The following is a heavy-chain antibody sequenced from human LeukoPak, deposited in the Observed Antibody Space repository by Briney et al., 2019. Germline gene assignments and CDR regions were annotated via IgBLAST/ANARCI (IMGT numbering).Heavy chain of an antibody. D-gene: IGHD3-10*01. CDR1: GGSISSSSYY. Sequence: SETLSLTCTVSGGSISSSSYYWSWIRQPPGKGLEWIGYIYYSGSTNYNPSLKSRVTISVDTSKNQFSLKLSSVTAADTAVYYCARSSGLISDYWGQGTLVTVSS. J-gene: IGHJ4*02. CDR2: IYYSGST. V-gene: IGHV4-61*05. CDR3: ARSSGLISDY.